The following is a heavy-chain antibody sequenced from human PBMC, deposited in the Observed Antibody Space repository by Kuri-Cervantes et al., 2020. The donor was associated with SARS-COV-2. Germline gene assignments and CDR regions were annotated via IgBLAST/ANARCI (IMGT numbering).Heavy chain of an antibody. D-gene: IGHD2-2*02. CDR1: GYTFTGYY. J-gene: IGHJ3*02. CDR2: IIPIFGTA. CDR3: ARDRTAVVPAAIPGSDAFDI. V-gene: IGHV1-69*13. Sequence: SVKVSCKASGYTFTGYYMHWVRQAPGQGLEWMGRIIPIFGTANYAQKFQGRVTITADESTSTAYMELSSLRSEDTAVYYCARDRTAVVPAAIPGSDAFDIWGQGTMVTVSS.